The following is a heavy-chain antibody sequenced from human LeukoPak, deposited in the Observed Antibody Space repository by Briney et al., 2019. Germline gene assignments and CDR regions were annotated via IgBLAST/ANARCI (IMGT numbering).Heavy chain of an antibody. J-gene: IGHJ4*02. Sequence: GGSLRLSCEASAFTFSSYTTNWVRQAPGKGLEWVSSISDNGYTTYYADSVKGRFTISRDNSKNTLYLHMNGLRVDDSAVYYCAKDRLMGATKFFDYWGQGTLVTVSS. CDR2: ISDNGYTT. CDR1: AFTFSSYT. V-gene: IGHV3-23*01. CDR3: AKDRLMGATKFFDY. D-gene: IGHD1-26*01.